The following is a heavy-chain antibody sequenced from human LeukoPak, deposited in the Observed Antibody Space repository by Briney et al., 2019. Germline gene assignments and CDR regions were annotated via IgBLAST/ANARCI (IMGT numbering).Heavy chain of an antibody. Sequence: GGSLRLSCVASGFTFSNYAMSWVRQAPEKGLDWVSVISGSAHKIRYADSVKGRFTISRDNSENTMYLQMNNLRAEDTALYYCAGRVTGYSSGYVYWGQGTLVTVSS. CDR1: GFTFSNYA. CDR2: ISGSAHKI. V-gene: IGHV3-23*01. D-gene: IGHD5-18*01. J-gene: IGHJ4*02. CDR3: AGRVTGYSSGYVY.